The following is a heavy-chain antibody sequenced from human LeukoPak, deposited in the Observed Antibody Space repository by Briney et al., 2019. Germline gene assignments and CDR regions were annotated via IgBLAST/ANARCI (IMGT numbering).Heavy chain of an antibody. CDR1: GGSINNSNW. V-gene: IGHV4-4*02. CDR2: IYHSGST. D-gene: IGHD5-18*01. Sequence: PSGTLSLTCAVSGGSINNSNWWNWVRQPPGKGLEWIGEIYHSGSTYYNPSLKSRVTISVDRSKNQFSLKPSSVTAADTAVYYCASRQHYYYYGMDVWGQGTTVTVSS. CDR3: ASRQHYYYYGMDV. J-gene: IGHJ6*02.